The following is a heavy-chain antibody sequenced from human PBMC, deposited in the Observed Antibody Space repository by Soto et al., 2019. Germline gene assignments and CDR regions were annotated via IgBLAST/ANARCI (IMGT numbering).Heavy chain of an antibody. V-gene: IGHV3-23*01. CDR1: GFTFSNFA. Sequence: EVQLLESGGGLVQPGGSLRLSCAPSGFTFSNFAMSWVRQAPGKGLEWVSGISRGGDNTYYADSVKGRFSVSRDNSKNTLYLQMNSLRAEDTALYYCAKEGQYDSLTGYYYYWVQGTLVTVSS. CDR3: AKEGQYDSLTGYYYY. CDR2: ISRGGDNT. D-gene: IGHD3-9*01. J-gene: IGHJ4*02.